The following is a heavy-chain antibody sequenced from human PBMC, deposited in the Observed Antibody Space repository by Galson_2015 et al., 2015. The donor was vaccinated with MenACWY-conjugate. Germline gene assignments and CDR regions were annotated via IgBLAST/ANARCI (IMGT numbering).Heavy chain of an antibody. CDR1: GLTFSSYN. CDR3: AREDPNWKFDL. J-gene: IGHJ2*01. Sequence: LRLSCAASGLTFSSYNMHWVRQAPGKGLQWVSSISSYSTYIYYEDSLKGRFTISRDNANNSLYLELNTLRAVDTAVYFCAREDPNWKFDLWGRGTLVAVSS. V-gene: IGHV3-21*01. CDR2: ISSYSTYI.